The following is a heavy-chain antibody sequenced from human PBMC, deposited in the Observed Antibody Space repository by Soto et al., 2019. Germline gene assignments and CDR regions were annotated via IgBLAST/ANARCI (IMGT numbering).Heavy chain of an antibody. CDR2: ISGSGGST. Sequence: PGGSLRLSCAASGFTFSSYAMSWVRQAPWKGLEWVSAISGSGGSTYYADSVKGRFTISRDNSKNTLYLQMNSLRAEDTAVYYCAKSGVDYWFRFDYWGQGTLVTVSS. J-gene: IGHJ4*02. V-gene: IGHV3-23*01. D-gene: IGHD2-8*02. CDR1: GFTFSSYA. CDR3: AKSGVDYWFRFDY.